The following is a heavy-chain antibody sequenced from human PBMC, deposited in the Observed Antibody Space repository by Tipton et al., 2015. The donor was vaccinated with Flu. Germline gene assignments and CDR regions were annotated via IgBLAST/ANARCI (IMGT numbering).Heavy chain of an antibody. D-gene: IGHD3-22*01. Sequence: GLVKPSETLSLTCSVSGDSIGSGYYWGWIRQPPGKGLEWIGNIHHPGNIYYHPPLKSRVTISIDTSKSQFSLELRSLTAIDTAVYYCAREKIPNSYYYDNSGYTNFHDSWGQGALVTVSS. CDR1: GDSIGSGYY. CDR2: IHHPGNI. V-gene: IGHV4-38-2*02. CDR3: AREKIPNSYYYDNSGYTNFHDS. J-gene: IGHJ4*02.